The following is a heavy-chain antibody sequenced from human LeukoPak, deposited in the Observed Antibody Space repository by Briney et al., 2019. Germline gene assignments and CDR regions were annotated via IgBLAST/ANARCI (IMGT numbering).Heavy chain of an antibody. V-gene: IGHV5-51*01. CDR3: ARGPHSWGFFDY. CDR1: GNSFTTYW. Sequence: GESLKISCKGSGNSFTTYWIAWVRQMPGKGLEWMGIIYPGDSDTRYSPSFQGQVTISADKSISTAYLQWSSLKASDTAMYYCARGPHSWGFFDYWGQGTLSPSPQ. CDR2: IYPGDSDT. D-gene: IGHD7-27*01. J-gene: IGHJ4*02.